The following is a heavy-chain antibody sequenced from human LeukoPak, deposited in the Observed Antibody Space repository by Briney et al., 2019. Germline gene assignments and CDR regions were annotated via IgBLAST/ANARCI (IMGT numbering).Heavy chain of an antibody. V-gene: IGHV3-30*02. Sequence: GGSLRLSCAASGFTFSDYGMHWVRQAPGKGLEWVAFIRDDGSNKYYADSVKGRFTTSRDNSKNTLFLQMNSLRPEDTAVYYCAKDSSSDFDPWGRGTLVTVSS. CDR2: IRDDGSNK. CDR1: GFTFSDYG. J-gene: IGHJ2*01. D-gene: IGHD2-15*01. CDR3: AKDSSSDFDP.